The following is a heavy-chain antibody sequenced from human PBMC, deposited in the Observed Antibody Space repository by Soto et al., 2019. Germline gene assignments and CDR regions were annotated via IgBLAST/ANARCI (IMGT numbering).Heavy chain of an antibody. Sequence: QVQLQQWGAGLLKPSVTLSLTCAVYGGFVSSGSYYWSWIRQPPGKGLEWIGEMSYSGGTHFNPSLKGRVTISVDTSKNQFSLKMSSVTAADTALYYCARVERGTATTVVDAFDIWGPGTMVTVSS. V-gene: IGHV4-34*01. D-gene: IGHD1-1*01. CDR1: GGFVSSGSYY. CDR2: MSYSGGT. J-gene: IGHJ3*02. CDR3: ARVERGTATTVVDAFDI.